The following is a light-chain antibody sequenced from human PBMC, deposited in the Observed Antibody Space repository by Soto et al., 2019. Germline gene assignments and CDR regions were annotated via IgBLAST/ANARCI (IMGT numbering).Light chain of an antibody. Sequence: EIVLTQSPGTLSLSPGETATLSCRASQTIGRNYLAWYQQKPGQAPRLLIYGASNRATGIPDRFSGSGSGTDFTLTINRLEPEDFAVYYCQQYGSSGTFGQGTKVDIK. V-gene: IGKV3-20*01. CDR2: GAS. CDR3: QQYGSSGT. CDR1: QTIGRNY. J-gene: IGKJ1*01.